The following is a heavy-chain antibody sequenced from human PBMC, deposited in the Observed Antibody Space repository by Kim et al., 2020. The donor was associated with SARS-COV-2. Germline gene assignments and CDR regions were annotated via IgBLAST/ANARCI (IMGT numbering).Heavy chain of an antibody. CDR1: GFTFSTYA. CDR2: IWYDGSKK. D-gene: IGHD3-3*01. V-gene: IGHV3-33*03. CDR3: VNESYGFQSGWDY. Sequence: GGSLRLSCAASGFTFSTYAMHWVRQSPGKGLEWVAAIWYDGSKKYYARSVEGRFTISRDNSKNTLYLQMGNLIPEDSAVYYCVNESYGFQSGWDYRGQGT. J-gene: IGHJ4*02.